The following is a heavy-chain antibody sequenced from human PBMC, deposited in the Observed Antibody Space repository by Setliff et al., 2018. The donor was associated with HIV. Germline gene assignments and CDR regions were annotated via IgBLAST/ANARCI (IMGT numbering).Heavy chain of an antibody. Sequence: GASVKVSCKASGYPFTSYYVEWVRQAPGQGLEWMGIINPSGGTTEYARRFQGRVAMTTDTSTSTAYMELRSLRSDDTAVYYCARVGPVLRYFDWLFQSNAFDIWGQGTMVTVSS. CDR3: ARVGPVLRYFDWLFQSNAFDI. V-gene: IGHV1-46*01. D-gene: IGHD3-9*01. J-gene: IGHJ3*02. CDR1: GYPFTSYY. CDR2: INPSGGTT.